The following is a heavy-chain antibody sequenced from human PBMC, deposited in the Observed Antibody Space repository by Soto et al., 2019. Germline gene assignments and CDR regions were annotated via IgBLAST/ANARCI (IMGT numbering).Heavy chain of an antibody. V-gene: IGHV1-8*01. CDR3: ARLKQDYAVA. J-gene: IGHJ5*02. CDR1: GYTFTSYD. D-gene: IGHD3-16*01. Sequence: QVQLVQSGAEVKKPGASVKVSCKASGYTFTSYDINWVRLATGQGLEWMGWMNPNSGNTAYAQKFQGRFTMTRTTSISTAYMELTSLRSEDTAVYYCARLKQDYAVAWGQGTLVTVSS. CDR2: MNPNSGNT.